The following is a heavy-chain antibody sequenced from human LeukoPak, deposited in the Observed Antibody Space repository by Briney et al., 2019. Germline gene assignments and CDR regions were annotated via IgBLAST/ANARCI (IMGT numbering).Heavy chain of an antibody. D-gene: IGHD3-10*01. CDR1: GFTFSSYE. Sequence: PGGSLRLSCAASGFTFSSYEMNWVRQAPGKGLEWVSYISSSGSTIYYADSVKGRFTISRDNAKNSLYLQMDSLRAEDTAVYYCARGSTYYYGSGSLYWGQGTLVTASS. CDR2: ISSSGSTI. J-gene: IGHJ4*02. CDR3: ARGSTYYYGSGSLY. V-gene: IGHV3-48*03.